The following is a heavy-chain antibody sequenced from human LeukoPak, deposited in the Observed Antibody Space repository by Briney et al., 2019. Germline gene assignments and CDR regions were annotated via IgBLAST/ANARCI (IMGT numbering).Heavy chain of an antibody. CDR3: AKDISGEGDIGYCTNGVCYIFDY. J-gene: IGHJ4*02. Sequence: QAGGSLRLSCVASGFTFSSYWMTWVRQAPGKGLEWVANIKTDGSQIYYVDSVKGRFTISRGNAKNSLYLQMNSLRAEDMALYYCAKDISGEGDIGYCTNGVCYIFDYWGQGTLVTVSS. CDR1: GFTFSSYW. CDR2: IKTDGSQI. V-gene: IGHV3-7*03. D-gene: IGHD2-8*01.